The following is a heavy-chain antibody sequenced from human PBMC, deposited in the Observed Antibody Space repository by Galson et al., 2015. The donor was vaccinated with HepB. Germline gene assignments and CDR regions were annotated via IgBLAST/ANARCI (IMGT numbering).Heavy chain of an antibody. CDR3: TRAYGSGSYVYGMDV. Sequence: SLKLSCAASGFTFGDYALSWFRQAPGKGLEWVGFIRSKAYGGTTEYAESVKGIFTISRDDSKSIAYLQMNSLKTEDTAVYYCTRAYGSGSYVYGMDVWGQGTTV. V-gene: IGHV3-49*03. D-gene: IGHD3-10*01. CDR1: GFTFGDYA. J-gene: IGHJ6*02. CDR2: IRSKAYGGTT.